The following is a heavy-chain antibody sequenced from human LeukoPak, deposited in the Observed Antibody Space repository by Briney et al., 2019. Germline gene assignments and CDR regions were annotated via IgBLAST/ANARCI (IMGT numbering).Heavy chain of an antibody. J-gene: IGHJ4*02. CDR1: GYSFSTYW. CDR2: IYPGDSDT. D-gene: IGHD1-26*01. CDR3: ARQGIVGATKSHLDY. V-gene: IGHV5-51*01. Sequence: GESLKISCEGSGYSFSTYWIAWLRHMPGRGLEWMGIIYPGDSDTRYSPSFQGRVTISADKSISTAYLQWSSLKASDSAMYYCARQGIVGATKSHLDYWGQGTLVTVSS.